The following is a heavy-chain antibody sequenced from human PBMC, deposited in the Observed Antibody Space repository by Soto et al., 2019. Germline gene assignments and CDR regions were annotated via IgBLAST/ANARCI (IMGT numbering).Heavy chain of an antibody. J-gene: IGHJ4*02. V-gene: IGHV3-74*01. Sequence: EVPLVESGGGLVQPGGSLRLSCAASGFTFSGSWMHWVRQAPGKGLVWVSRINDDGSAPSYADFVKGRFTISRDNAKDTLFLQMNGLRAEDTAVYDGARVNFGSGTANDYWGQGTLVTVSS. CDR2: INDDGSAP. CDR1: GFTFSGSW. D-gene: IGHD3-10*01. CDR3: ARVNFGSGTANDY.